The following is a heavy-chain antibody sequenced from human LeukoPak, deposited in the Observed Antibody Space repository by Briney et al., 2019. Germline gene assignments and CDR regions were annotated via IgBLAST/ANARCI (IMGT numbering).Heavy chain of an antibody. CDR1: GGTFSSYA. Sequence: SVKVSCKASGGTFSSYAISWVRQAPGQGLEWMGGIIPIFATANYAQKFQGGVTITTDESTRTAYMELSSLRSEDTAVYYCARGYCSSTSCYTMDHWFDPWGQGTLVTVSS. V-gene: IGHV1-69*05. CDR3: ARGYCSSTSCYTMDHWFDP. J-gene: IGHJ5*02. D-gene: IGHD2-2*02. CDR2: IIPIFATA.